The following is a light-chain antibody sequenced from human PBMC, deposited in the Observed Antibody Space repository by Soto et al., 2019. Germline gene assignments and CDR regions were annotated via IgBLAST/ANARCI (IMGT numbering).Light chain of an antibody. CDR3: AAWDDSLNGYV. V-gene: IGLV1-44*01. CDR2: SNN. CDR1: SSNIGSNT. Sequence: QSVLTQPPSASGTPGQRVTISCSGSSSNIGSNTVNWYQQLPGTAPKLLIYSNNQRPSEVPDRFSGSKSGTSASLAISGLQSEDEAEYYWAAWDDSLNGYVFGTGTQVTVL. J-gene: IGLJ1*01.